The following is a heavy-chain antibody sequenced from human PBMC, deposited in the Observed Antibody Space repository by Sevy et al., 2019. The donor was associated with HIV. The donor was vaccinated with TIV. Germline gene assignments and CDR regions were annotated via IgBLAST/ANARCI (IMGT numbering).Heavy chain of an antibody. CDR2: ISYDGDSK. CDR1: GFTFSRNG. J-gene: IGHJ4*02. D-gene: IGHD6-13*01. CDR3: AKESVSWYLDF. Sequence: GGSLRLSCAASGFTFSRNGMHWVRQVPGKGLEWVALISYDGDSKNYADSVKGRFTISRDNSKNTVYLHMNSLRSEDTAVYYCAKESVSWYLDFWGQETLVTVSS. V-gene: IGHV3-30*18.